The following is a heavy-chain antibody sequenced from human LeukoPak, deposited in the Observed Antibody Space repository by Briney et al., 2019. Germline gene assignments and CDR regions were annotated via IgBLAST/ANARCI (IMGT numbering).Heavy chain of an antibody. Sequence: PSETLSLTCTVSGGSISSSSYYWGWIRQPPGKGLEWIGSIYYSGSTYYNPSPKSRVTISVDTSKNQFSLKLSSVTAADTAVYYCASQRITMVRGVIIRDYWGQGTLVTVSS. D-gene: IGHD3-10*01. J-gene: IGHJ4*02. CDR3: ASQRITMVRGVIIRDY. V-gene: IGHV4-39*01. CDR2: IYYSGST. CDR1: GGSISSSSYY.